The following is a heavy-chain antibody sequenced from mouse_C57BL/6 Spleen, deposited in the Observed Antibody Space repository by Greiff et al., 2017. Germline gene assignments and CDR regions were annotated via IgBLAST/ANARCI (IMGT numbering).Heavy chain of an antibody. D-gene: IGHD2-4*01. V-gene: IGHV1-82*01. CDR2: IYPGDGDT. CDR1: GYAFSSSW. J-gene: IGHJ2*01. CDR3: ARERLREGFDY. Sequence: VQLQQSGPELVKPGASVKISCKASGYAFSSSWMNWVKQRPGKGLEWIGRIYPGDGDTNYNGKFKGKATLTADKSSSTAYMQLSSLTSEDSAVYFCARERLREGFDYWGQGTTLTVSS.